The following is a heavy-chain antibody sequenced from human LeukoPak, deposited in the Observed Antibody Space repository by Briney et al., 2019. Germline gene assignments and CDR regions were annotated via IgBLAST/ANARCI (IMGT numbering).Heavy chain of an antibody. Sequence: SETLSLTCTVSGGSISNYWTWLRQSAGKGLEWIGRINTSGSTNYNPSLRRRVTMSVNKSKNQFSLNLTSVTVADTAVYSCAREGGDPRWPDPWGQGTLVNVSS. V-gene: IGHV4-4*07. D-gene: IGHD2-15*01. CDR3: AREGGDPRWPDP. J-gene: IGHJ5*02. CDR2: INTSGST. CDR1: GGSISNY.